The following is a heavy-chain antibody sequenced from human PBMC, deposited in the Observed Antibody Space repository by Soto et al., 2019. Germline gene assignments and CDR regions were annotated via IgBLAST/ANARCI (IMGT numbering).Heavy chain of an antibody. Sequence: QVQLVESGGGVVQPGRSLRLSCAASGFTFSSYAMHWVRQAPGKGLEWVAVISYDGSNKYYADSVKGRFTISRDNSKNTLYLQMNSLRAEDTAVYYCARGHNGYGMYFDYWGQGTLVTVSS. D-gene: IGHD5-12*01. J-gene: IGHJ4*02. CDR3: ARGHNGYGMYFDY. V-gene: IGHV3-30-3*01. CDR1: GFTFSSYA. CDR2: ISYDGSNK.